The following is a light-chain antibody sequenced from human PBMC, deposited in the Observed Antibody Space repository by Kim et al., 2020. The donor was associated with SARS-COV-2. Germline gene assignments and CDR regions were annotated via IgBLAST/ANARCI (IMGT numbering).Light chain of an antibody. CDR3: QQYNDWPYT. V-gene: IGKV3-15*01. CDR1: QSVNIN. J-gene: IGKJ2*01. CDR2: GAS. Sequence: SVSPVERSTLSCRASQSVNINLAWYPQKYGQAPRLLIYGASTRATGIPARFGGSGSGSEFSLTISSLESEDFAVYYCQQYNDWPYTFGQGTKLEI.